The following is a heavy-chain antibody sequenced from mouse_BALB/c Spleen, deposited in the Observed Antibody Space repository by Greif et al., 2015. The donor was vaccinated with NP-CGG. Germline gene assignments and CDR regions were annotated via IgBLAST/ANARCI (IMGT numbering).Heavy chain of an antibody. CDR2: INPTNGDT. Sequence: QVQLKQSGAELVKPGASVKLSCKASGYTFTSYYVYWVKQRPGQGLEWIGEINPTNGDTKFNEKFKSKAKLTVDESSSTAYMQLGSGTSEDCAVYYCGRSGYGNCCDYWGQGTALAVSS. V-gene: IGHV1-53*01. CDR3: GRSGYGNCCDY. J-gene: IGHJ2*01. D-gene: IGHD2-10*02. CDR1: GYTFTSYY.